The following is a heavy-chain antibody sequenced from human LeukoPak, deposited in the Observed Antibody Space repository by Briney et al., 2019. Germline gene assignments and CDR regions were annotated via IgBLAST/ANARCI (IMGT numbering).Heavy chain of an antibody. CDR1: GHTFISYD. Sequence: ASVTVSCKASGHTFISYDINWVRQAPGQGREWRGWMNPYSGYTGYAQKFQGRVTMTRNTSISTAYMDLSSLTSEDTAVYFCALGPATYSYSHMDVWGQGTTVTVSS. V-gene: IGHV1-8*02. CDR2: MNPYSGYT. J-gene: IGHJ6*02. CDR3: ALGPATYSYSHMDV.